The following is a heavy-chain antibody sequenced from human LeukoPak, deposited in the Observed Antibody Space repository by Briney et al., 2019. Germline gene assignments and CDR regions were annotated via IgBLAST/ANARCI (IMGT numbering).Heavy chain of an antibody. CDR3: ARDEGVGGIAARHYYYYYMDV. CDR2: ISAYNGNT. D-gene: IGHD6-6*01. J-gene: IGHJ6*03. V-gene: IGHV1-18*01. Sequence: GASVKVSCKASGYTFTSYGISWVRQAPGQGLEWMGWISAYNGNTNYAQKLQGRVTMTTDTSTSTAYMELRSLRSDDTAVYYCARDEGVGGIAARHYYYYYMDVWGKGTTVTVSS. CDR1: GYTFTSYG.